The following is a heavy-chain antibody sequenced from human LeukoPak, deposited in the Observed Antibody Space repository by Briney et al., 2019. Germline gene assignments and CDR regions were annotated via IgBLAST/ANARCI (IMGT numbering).Heavy chain of an antibody. CDR1: GGTFSSYA. V-gene: IGHV1-69*04. CDR2: IIPILGIA. D-gene: IGHD3-10*01. CDR3: ARGPGRDYYGSGSYYV. Sequence: SVKVSCRASGGTFSSYAISWVRQAPRQGLEWMGRIIPILGIANYAQKFQGRVTITADKSTSTAYMELSSLRSEDTAVYYCARGPGRDYYGSGSYYVWGQGTLVTVSS. J-gene: IGHJ4*02.